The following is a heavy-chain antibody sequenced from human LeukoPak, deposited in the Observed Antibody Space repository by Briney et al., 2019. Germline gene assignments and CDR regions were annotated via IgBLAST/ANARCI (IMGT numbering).Heavy chain of an antibody. Sequence: GGSLRLSCAASGFTFSSYGMHWVRQAPGKGLEWVAFIRYDGSNKYYADSVKGRFTISRDNSKNTLYLQMNSLRAEDTAVYYCAKDRVGFYYDSSGYYYTGLDYWGQGTLVTVSS. D-gene: IGHD3-22*01. CDR1: GFTFSSYG. V-gene: IGHV3-30*02. CDR3: AKDRVGFYYDSSGYYYTGLDY. J-gene: IGHJ4*02. CDR2: IRYDGSNK.